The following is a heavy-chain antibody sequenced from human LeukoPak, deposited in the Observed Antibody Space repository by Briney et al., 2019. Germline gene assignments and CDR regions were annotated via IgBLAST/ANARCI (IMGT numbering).Heavy chain of an antibody. Sequence: GGSLRLSCAASGFTVSSNYMSWVRQAPGKGLEWVSAISGSGGSTYYADSVKGRFTISRDNSKNTLYLQMNSLRGEDTAVYYCAKDWGYYYDSSGYYHFEYWGQGILVTVSS. CDR3: AKDWGYYYDSSGYYHFEY. CDR2: ISGSGGST. D-gene: IGHD3-22*01. J-gene: IGHJ4*02. CDR1: GFTVSSNY. V-gene: IGHV3-23*01.